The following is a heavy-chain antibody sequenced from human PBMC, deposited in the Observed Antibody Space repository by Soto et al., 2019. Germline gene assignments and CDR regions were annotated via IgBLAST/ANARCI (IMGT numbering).Heavy chain of an antibody. CDR2: ISGSGGST. J-gene: IGHJ4*02. V-gene: IGHV3-23*01. CDR3: ARDSTTVTTDY. Sequence: GRPLTLSCAACGFTFCSYALNWVRQAPGKGLEWVSAISGSGGSTYYADSVKGRFTISRDNSKNTLYLQMNSLRAEDTAVYYCARDSTTVTTDYWGQGTLVTVSS. CDR1: GFTFCSYA. D-gene: IGHD4-17*01.